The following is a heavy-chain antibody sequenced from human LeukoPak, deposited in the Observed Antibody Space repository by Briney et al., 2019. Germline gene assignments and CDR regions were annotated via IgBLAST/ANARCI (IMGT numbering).Heavy chain of an antibody. CDR1: GYTFNNNG. D-gene: IGHD3-10*01. J-gene: IGHJ5*02. CDR2: ISVYSGNT. Sequence: GASLKVSSKTSGYTFNNNGINWVRQAPGQGLEWMGWISVYSGNTNYAHKLQGRDTMTTDTSTRTPYMELRSLRSDDTAVYCCARDGPPYYYASGTANWFDPWGQGGLVTVSS. CDR3: ARDGPPYYYASGTANWFDP. V-gene: IGHV1-18*01.